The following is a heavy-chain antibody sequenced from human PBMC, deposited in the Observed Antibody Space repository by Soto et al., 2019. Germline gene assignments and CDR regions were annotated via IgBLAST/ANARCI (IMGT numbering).Heavy chain of an antibody. CDR3: ARLRVGIEQQRVIYYGMDV. CDR1: GYTFTSYG. D-gene: IGHD6-13*01. CDR2: ISAYNGNT. J-gene: IGHJ6*02. V-gene: IGHV1-18*04. Sequence: QVQLVQSGAEVKKPGASVKVSCKASGYTFTSYGISWVRQAPGQGLEWMGWISAYNGNTNYAQKLQGRVTMTTDTTTSTAYMELRSLRSGDTAVYYCARLRVGIEQQRVIYYGMDVWGQGTTVTVSS.